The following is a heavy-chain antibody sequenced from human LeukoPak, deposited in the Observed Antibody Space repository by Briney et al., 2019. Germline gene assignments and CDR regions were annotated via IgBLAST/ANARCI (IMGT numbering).Heavy chain of an antibody. Sequence: SETLSLTCAVYGGSFSGYYWSWIRQPPGKGLEWIGEINHSGSTNYNPSLKSRVIISVDTSKNQFSLKLSSVTAADTAVYYCGRGGRGWLQAALPYYFDCWGQGTLVTVSS. CDR2: INHSGST. J-gene: IGHJ4*02. CDR1: GGSFSGYY. CDR3: GRGGRGWLQAALPYYFDC. V-gene: IGHV4-34*01. D-gene: IGHD5-24*01.